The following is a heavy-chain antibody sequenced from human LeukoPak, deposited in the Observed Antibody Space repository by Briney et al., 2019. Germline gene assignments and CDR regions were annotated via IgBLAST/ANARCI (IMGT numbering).Heavy chain of an antibody. CDR2: MNPYGGNT. J-gene: IGHJ5*02. D-gene: IGHD4-17*01. CDR3: ARDDYGDFA. V-gene: IGHV1-8*01. CDR1: GYSFVSYD. Sequence: ASVKVSCKASGYSFVSYDINWVRQAAGQGLEWMGWMNPYGGNTAYAQKFQGRITMTRDTSISTAYMELSSLTSEDTAVHYCARDDYGDFAWGQGTLVTVSS.